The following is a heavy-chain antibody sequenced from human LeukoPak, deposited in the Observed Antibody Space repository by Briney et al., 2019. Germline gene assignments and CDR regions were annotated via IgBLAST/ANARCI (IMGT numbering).Heavy chain of an antibody. CDR2: IYYSGST. CDR1: GGSISSSSYY. J-gene: IGHJ3*02. Sequence: SETLSLTCTVSGGSISSSSYYWGWIRQPPGKGLEWIGSIYYSGSTYYNPSLKSRVTISVDTSKNQFSLKLSSVTAADTAVYYCARDLGGSKGAAFDIWGQGTMVTVSS. V-gene: IGHV4-39*07. D-gene: IGHD3-16*01. CDR3: ARDLGGSKGAAFDI.